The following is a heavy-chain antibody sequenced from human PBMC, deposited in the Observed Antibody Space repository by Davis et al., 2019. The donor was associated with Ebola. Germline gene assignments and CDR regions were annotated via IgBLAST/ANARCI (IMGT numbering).Heavy chain of an antibody. J-gene: IGHJ4*02. CDR1: GGSFSGYY. CDR2: INHSGST. V-gene: IGHV4-34*01. D-gene: IGHD2-2*01. Sequence: PSETLSLTCAVYGGSFSGYYWSWIRQPPGKGLDWIGEINHSGSTNYNASLKSRVTISLDTSKNQFPLKLSSVTAADTAVYYCARHGDIVVVPAAVDYWGQGTLVTVSS. CDR3: ARHGDIVVVPAAVDY.